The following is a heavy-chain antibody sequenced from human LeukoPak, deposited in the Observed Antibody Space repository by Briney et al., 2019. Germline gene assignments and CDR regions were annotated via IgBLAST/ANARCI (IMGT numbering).Heavy chain of an antibody. D-gene: IGHD5-12*01. Sequence: GGSLRLSCAASGFTFSSYAMSWVRQAPGKGLEWVSAISGSGGSTYYADSVKGRFTISRDNAKNTLYLQMNSLRAEDTAVYYCTRDWRNLGYDYWGQGTLVTVSS. CDR1: GFTFSSYA. CDR3: TRDWRNLGYDY. J-gene: IGHJ4*02. CDR2: ISGSGGST. V-gene: IGHV3-23*01.